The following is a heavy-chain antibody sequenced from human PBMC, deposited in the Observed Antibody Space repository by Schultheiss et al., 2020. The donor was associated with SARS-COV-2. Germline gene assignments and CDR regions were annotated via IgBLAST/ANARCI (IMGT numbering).Heavy chain of an antibody. Sequence: SETLSLTCAVYGGSFSDYYWSWIRQPPGKGLEWIGYIYYSGSTNYNPSLKSRVTISVDTSKNQFSLKLSSVTAADTAVYYCARHEYYDFWSGYYYFDYWGQGTLVTVSS. CDR3: ARHEYYDFWSGYYYFDY. J-gene: IGHJ4*02. V-gene: IGHV4-59*08. CDR1: GGSFSDYY. CDR2: IYYSGST. D-gene: IGHD3-3*01.